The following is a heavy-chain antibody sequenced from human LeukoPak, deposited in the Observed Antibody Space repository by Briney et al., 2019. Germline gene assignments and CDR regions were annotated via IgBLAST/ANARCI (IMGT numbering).Heavy chain of an antibody. CDR2: INPNTGGT. J-gene: IGHJ4*02. V-gene: IGHV1-2*02. CDR1: AYSLSGYY. CDR3: ATTTSYYFNY. D-gene: IGHD1-1*01. Sequence: ASVKVSCKPSAYSLSGYYIHWVRQAPGQGLEWVGWINPNTGGTNYAQKFRGRVTMTSDTSITTAYMELSSLRSDDTAVYYCATTTSYYFNYCGQGTLVTVSS.